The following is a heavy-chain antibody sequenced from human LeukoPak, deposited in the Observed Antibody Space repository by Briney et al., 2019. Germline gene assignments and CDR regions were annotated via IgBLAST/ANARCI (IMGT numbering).Heavy chain of an antibody. J-gene: IGHJ3*02. V-gene: IGHV1-46*01. CDR2: INPGGGNT. D-gene: IGHD5-24*01. CDR1: GYTFTNYY. CDR3: ARIRDGYKDAYDI. Sequence: ASVKVSCKASGYTFTNYYIHWVRQAPGQGLEWMGLINPGGGNTNYAQNFQGRVTMTRDTSASTVYMELSSLRSEDTAIYYCARIRDGYKDAYDIWGQGTVVTVPS.